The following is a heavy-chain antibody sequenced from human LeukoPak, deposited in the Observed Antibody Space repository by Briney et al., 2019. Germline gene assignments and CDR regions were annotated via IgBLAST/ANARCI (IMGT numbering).Heavy chain of an antibody. CDR1: GFTFSSYW. Sequence: GGSLRLSCAASGFTFSSYWMSWVRQAPGKGLEWVANIKQDGSEKYYVDSVKGRFTISRDNAKNSLYLQMNSLRAEDTAVYYCAKGSTSSYYYYYMDVWGKGTTVTVSS. J-gene: IGHJ6*03. CDR2: IKQDGSEK. V-gene: IGHV3-7*01. CDR3: AKGSTSSYYYYYMDV. D-gene: IGHD1-26*01.